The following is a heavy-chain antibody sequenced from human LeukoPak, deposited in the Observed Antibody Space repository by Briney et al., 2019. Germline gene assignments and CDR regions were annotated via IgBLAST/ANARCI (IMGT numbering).Heavy chain of an antibody. CDR1: GGSFSGYY. V-gene: IGHV4-34*01. D-gene: IGHD5-24*01. J-gene: IGHJ4*02. CDR3: ARGVGLQLNHFDY. CDR2: INHSGST. Sequence: PSETLSLTCAVYGGSFSGYYWIWIRQPPGKGREGIGEINHSGSTNYNPSLKSRVTISVDTSKNQFSLKLSSVAAADTAVYYCARGVGLQLNHFDYWGQGTLVTVSS.